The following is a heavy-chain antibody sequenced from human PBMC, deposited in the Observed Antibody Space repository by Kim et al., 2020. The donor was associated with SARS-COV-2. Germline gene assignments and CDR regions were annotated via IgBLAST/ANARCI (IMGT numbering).Heavy chain of an antibody. D-gene: IGHD6-19*01. CDR1: GFTFSSYA. Sequence: GGSLRLSCAASGFTFSSYAMSWVRQAPGKGLEWVSAISGSGGSTYYADSVKGRFTISRDNSKNTLYLQMNSLRAEDTAVYYCAKDPRAHGIAVAGSPTLYYFDYWGQGTLVTVSS. J-gene: IGHJ4*02. CDR2: ISGSGGST. CDR3: AKDPRAHGIAVAGSPTLYYFDY. V-gene: IGHV3-23*01.